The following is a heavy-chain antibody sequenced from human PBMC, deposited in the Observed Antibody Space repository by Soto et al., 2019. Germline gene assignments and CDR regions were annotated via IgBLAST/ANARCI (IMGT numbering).Heavy chain of an antibody. J-gene: IGHJ6*02. CDR1: GFTFSSYG. V-gene: IGHV3-30*03. Sequence: QVQLVESGGGVVQPGRSLRLSCAASGFTFSSYGMHWVRQAPGKGLEWVAVISYDGSNKYYADSVKGRFTISRDNSKNTLYLQMNSLRAEDTAVYYCAGGDYYYYYGMDVWGQGTTVTVSS. CDR3: AGGDYYYYYGMDV. D-gene: IGHD2-21*02. CDR2: ISYDGSNK.